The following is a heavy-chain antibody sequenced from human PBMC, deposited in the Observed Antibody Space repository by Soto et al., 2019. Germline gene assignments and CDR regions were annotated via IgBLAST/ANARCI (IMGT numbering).Heavy chain of an antibody. D-gene: IGHD2-2*01. CDR1: GFTFSSYS. Sequence: GESLKISCKASGFTFSSYSLGWVRHMPGKGLQWMGNIFSSDSSAKYSPSFVGQVTISVDRSVNTAYLQWSSLKASDTAIYYCGTWRGSSWFDYWGPGTLVTVSS. J-gene: IGHJ4*02. V-gene: IGHV5-51*01. CDR3: GTWRGSSWFDY. CDR2: IFSSDSSA.